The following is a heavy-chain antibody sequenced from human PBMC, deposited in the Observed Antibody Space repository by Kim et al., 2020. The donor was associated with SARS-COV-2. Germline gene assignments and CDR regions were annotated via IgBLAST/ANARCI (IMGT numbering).Heavy chain of an antibody. CDR1: GGSISSSSYY. V-gene: IGHV4-39*01. J-gene: IGHJ6*02. D-gene: IGHD3-16*01. Sequence: SETLSLTCTVSGGSISSSSYYWGWIRQPPGKGLEWIGSIYYSGSTYYNPSLKSRVTISVDTSKNQFSLKLSSVTAADTAVYYCARPDLWGYGMDVWGQGTTVTVSS. CDR3: ARPDLWGYGMDV. CDR2: IYYSGST.